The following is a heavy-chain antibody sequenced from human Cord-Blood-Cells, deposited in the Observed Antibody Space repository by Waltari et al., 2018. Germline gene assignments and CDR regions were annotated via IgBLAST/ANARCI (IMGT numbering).Heavy chain of an antibody. CDR1: GYHLPGHY. D-gene: IGHD3-10*01. J-gene: IGHJ3*02. Sequence: QVQLVQSGAEVKKPGASVKVSCKASGYHLPGHYMHWVRPAPGQGLEWMGWINPNSGGTNYAQKFQGRVTMTRDTSISTAYMELSRLRSDDTAVYYCARIYYGSGSYYDAFDIWGQGTMVTVSS. V-gene: IGHV1-2*02. CDR2: INPNSGGT. CDR3: ARIYYGSGSYYDAFDI.